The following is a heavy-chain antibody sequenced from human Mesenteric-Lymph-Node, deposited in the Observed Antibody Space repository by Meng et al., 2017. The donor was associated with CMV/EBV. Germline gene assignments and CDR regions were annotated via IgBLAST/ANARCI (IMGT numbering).Heavy chain of an antibody. CDR1: KFTVSSNY. J-gene: IGHJ6*02. CDR2: ISSSGTYR. D-gene: IGHD2-21*01. CDR3: ARGDVTDYYYYGMDV. V-gene: IGHV3-21*01. Sequence: GESLKISCAASKFTVSSNYMSWVRQAPGKGLEWVSSISSSGTYRYYADSVKGRFTISRDNAKNSLSLQMNSLRAEDTAVYYCARGDVTDYYYYGMDVWGQGTTVTVSS.